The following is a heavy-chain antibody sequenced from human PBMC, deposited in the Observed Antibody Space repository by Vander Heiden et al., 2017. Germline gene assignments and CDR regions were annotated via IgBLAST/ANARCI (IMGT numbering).Heavy chain of an antibody. J-gene: IGHJ4*02. CDR3: ARGTAAGGFFDY. CDR2: TYYRSEWYY. V-gene: IGHV6-1*01. CDR1: GDSVSSINVT. D-gene: IGHD6-13*01. Sequence: QVQLPQSGPGLVKPSQTLSLTCAISGDSVSSINVTWDWIRQSPSRGLEWLGRTYYRSEWYYDYAVSVKSRVSIKSDTSKNHFSLLLNSVSPEDTAVYYCARGTAAGGFFDYWGPGGLVTVSS.